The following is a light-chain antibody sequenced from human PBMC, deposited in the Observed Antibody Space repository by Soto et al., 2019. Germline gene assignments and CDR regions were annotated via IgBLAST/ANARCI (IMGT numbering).Light chain of an antibody. V-gene: IGLV2-11*01. CDR2: DVS. CDR3: CSYAGTYIWV. CDR1: SGDVGGYNY. J-gene: IGLJ3*02. Sequence: QSVLTQPRSVSGSPGQSVTISCTGTSGDVGGYNYVSWYQQRPGEAPELMIYDVSKRPSGVPDRFSGSKSGNTASLTISGLQAEDEADYYCCSYAGTYIWVFGGGTKVTVL.